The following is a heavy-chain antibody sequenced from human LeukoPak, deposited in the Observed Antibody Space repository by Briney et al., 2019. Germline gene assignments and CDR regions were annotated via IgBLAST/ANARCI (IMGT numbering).Heavy chain of an antibody. CDR1: GFTFSSYA. D-gene: IGHD6-19*01. Sequence: GGSLRLSCAASGFTFSSYAMSWVRQAPGKGLEWVSSISGTGGTTYYAGSVKGRFSISRDNAKNSLYLQMNRLRAEDTAVYYCAREAEQWLTTGIDYWGQGTLVTVSS. CDR2: ISGTGGTT. V-gene: IGHV3-23*01. CDR3: AREAEQWLTTGIDY. J-gene: IGHJ4*02.